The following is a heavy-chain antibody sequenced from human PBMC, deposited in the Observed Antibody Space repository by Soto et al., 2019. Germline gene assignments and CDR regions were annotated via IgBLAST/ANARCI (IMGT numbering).Heavy chain of an antibody. Sequence: PSETLSLTCTVSGGSISSSSYYWGWIRQPPGKGLEWIGSIYYSGSTYYNPSLKSRVTISVDTSKNQFSLKLSSVTAADTAVYYCARRRDTAMATNWFDPWGQGTLVTAPQ. J-gene: IGHJ5*02. CDR1: GGSISSSSYY. CDR2: IYYSGST. CDR3: ARRRDTAMATNWFDP. V-gene: IGHV4-39*07. D-gene: IGHD5-18*01.